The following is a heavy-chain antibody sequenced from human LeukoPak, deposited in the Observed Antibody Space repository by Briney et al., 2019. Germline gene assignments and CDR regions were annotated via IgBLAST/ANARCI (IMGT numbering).Heavy chain of an antibody. D-gene: IGHD6-19*01. CDR2: IRYDTSNK. V-gene: IGHV3-30*02. Sequence: GGSLRLSCAASGFTFSSYGMHWVRQAPDKGLEWVAFIRYDTSNKYYGDSVKGRFTISRDNSKNTLYLQMNSLRAEDTAVYYCAKDPRVYSSGWYYFDYWGQGTLVTVSP. CDR3: AKDPRVYSSGWYYFDY. CDR1: GFTFSSYG. J-gene: IGHJ4*02.